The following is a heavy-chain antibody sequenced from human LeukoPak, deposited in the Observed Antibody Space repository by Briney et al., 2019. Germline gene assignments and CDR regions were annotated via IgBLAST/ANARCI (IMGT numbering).Heavy chain of an antibody. CDR3: ARDPYSSGWTKAYYFDY. CDR1: GFTFSTYA. Sequence: GGSLRLSCAASGFTFSTYAMSWVRQAPGKGLEWVSSISSSSDYIYYVDSVKGRFTISRDNAKNSLYLQMNSLRAEDTAVYYCARDPYSSGWTKAYYFDYWGQGTLVTVSS. J-gene: IGHJ4*02. V-gene: IGHV3-21*01. CDR2: ISSSSDYI. D-gene: IGHD6-19*01.